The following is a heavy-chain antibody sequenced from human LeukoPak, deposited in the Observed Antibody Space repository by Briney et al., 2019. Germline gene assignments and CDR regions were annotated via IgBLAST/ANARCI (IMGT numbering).Heavy chain of an antibody. D-gene: IGHD1-1*01. CDR1: GGSISRCSCY. CDR3: ARTGLDGDNWFDP. J-gene: IGHJ5*02. CDR2: IFHSGST. V-gene: IGHV4-39*01. Sequence: SETLSLTCTVSGGSISRCSCYWGWIRQPPGKGLEWIGNIFHSGSTYYNPSLKSRVPMSVDTSKNQFSLNLRSVTAADTAVYYCARTGLDGDNWFDPWGQGTLVTVSS.